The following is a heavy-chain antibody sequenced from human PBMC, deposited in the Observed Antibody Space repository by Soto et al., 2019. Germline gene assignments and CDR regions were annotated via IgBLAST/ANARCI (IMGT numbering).Heavy chain of an antibody. CDR3: ARSGQFYGSGHYPAGFDF. Sequence: ASVKVSCKASGYTFTTYGISWVRQAPGQGLEWMGWISVNNANTNYVQKFQGRVTMTTDTSTNTAYMELRTLRSDDTALYFCARSGQFYGSGHYPAGFDFWGQGTLVTVSS. D-gene: IGHD3-10*01. V-gene: IGHV1-18*01. CDR1: GYTFTTYG. J-gene: IGHJ4*02. CDR2: ISVNNANT.